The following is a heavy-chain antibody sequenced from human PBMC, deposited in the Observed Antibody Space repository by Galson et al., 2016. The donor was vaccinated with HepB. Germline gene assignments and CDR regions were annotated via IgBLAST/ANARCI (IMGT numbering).Heavy chain of an antibody. Sequence: SLRLSCAASGFTFSNYGMSWVRQAPGKGLGWVAIITYDGSDKYYPESVRGRFTISRDNSKNTLYLQMNSLRAENTAVYYCAKGWGDGSYASYFDVGGQGTLVTVS. CDR1: GFTFSNYG. J-gene: IGHJ4*02. V-gene: IGHV3-30*18. D-gene: IGHD3-16*01. CDR3: AKGWGDGSYASYFDV. CDR2: ITYDGSDK.